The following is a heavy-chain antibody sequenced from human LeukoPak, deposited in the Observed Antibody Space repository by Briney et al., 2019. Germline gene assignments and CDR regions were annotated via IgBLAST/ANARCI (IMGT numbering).Heavy chain of an antibody. J-gene: IGHJ5*02. V-gene: IGHV1-24*01. CDR3: APLRGGTPIAVAGFVPEKNWFDP. CDR1: GYTLTELS. CDR2: FDPEDGET. D-gene: IGHD6-19*01. Sequence: GASVKVSCKVSGYTLTELSMHWVRQAPGKGLEWMGGFDPEDGETIYAQKFQGRVTMTEDTSTDTAYMELSSLRSEDTAVYYCAPLRGGTPIAVAGFVPEKNWFDPWGQGTLVTVSS.